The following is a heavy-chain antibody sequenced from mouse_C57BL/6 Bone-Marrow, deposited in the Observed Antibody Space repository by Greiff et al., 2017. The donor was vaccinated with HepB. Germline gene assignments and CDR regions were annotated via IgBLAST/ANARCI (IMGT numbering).Heavy chain of an antibody. Sequence: QVQLQQSGAELVKPGASVKLSCKASGYTFTSYWMQWEKQRPGQGLEWIGEIDPSDSYTNYNQKFKGKATLTVDTSSSTAYMQLSSLTSEDSAVYYCARGGSLAWFAYWGQGTLVTVSA. CDR1: GYTFTSYW. CDR2: IDPSDSYT. D-gene: IGHD1-1*02. V-gene: IGHV1-50*01. CDR3: ARGGSLAWFAY. J-gene: IGHJ3*01.